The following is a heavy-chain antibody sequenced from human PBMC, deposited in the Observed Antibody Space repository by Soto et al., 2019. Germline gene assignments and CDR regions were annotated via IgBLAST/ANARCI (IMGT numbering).Heavy chain of an antibody. V-gene: IGHV3-23*01. J-gene: IGHJ4*02. CDR3: AKYQERELPRVIDF. Sequence: EVRLLESGGGLVKTGGSLRLSCATSGLTFSNYAMSWVRQAPGGGLEWVSSMSGSSSTTYYADSVRGRFTISRDRSKNTLYLQMSSLRAEDTALYYSAKYQERELPRVIDFWGQGTLVTVSS. D-gene: IGHD1-7*01. CDR1: GLTFSNYA. CDR2: MSGSSSTT.